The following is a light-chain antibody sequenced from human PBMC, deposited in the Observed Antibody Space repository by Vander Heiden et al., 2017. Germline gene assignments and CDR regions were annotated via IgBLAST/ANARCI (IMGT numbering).Light chain of an antibody. J-gene: IGLJ3*02. V-gene: IGLV8-61*01. CDR2: STN. Sequence: QTVVTQEPSFSVSPGGTVTLTCGLSPDSVSISYDPSWYQQTPGQAPRTLIYSTNTRSSGVPDRFSGSILGNKAALTIAGAQADDESDYYCVLYMGSGIWVFGGGTKLTVL. CDR1: PDSVSISYD. CDR3: VLYMGSGIWV.